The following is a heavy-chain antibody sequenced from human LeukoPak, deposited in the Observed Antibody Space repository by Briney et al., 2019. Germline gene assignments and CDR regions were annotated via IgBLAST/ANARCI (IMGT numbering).Heavy chain of an antibody. CDR1: GGSISSYY. Sequence: PSETLSLTCTVSGGSISSYYWSWIRQPPGKGLEWIGYIYYSGSTNYNPSLKSRVTISVDTYKNQFSLKLSSVTAADTAVYYCARGTGGDSSGYYYPSWFDPWGQGTPVTVSS. D-gene: IGHD3-22*01. CDR3: ARGTGGDSSGYYYPSWFDP. J-gene: IGHJ5*02. CDR2: IYYSGST. V-gene: IGHV4-59*01.